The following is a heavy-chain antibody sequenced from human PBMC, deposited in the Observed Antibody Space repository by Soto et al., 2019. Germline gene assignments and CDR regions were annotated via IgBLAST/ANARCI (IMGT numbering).Heavy chain of an antibody. CDR2: ISWNGVDL. V-gene: IGHV3-9*01. Sequence: EVQLVESGGGLVQPGRSLRLSCAASGFTFDDYAMHLVRQAPGKGLEWVSGISWNGVDLGYADSVKGRFTISRDNTKNSLYLQMNRLRPEETAFYYCAKDTYSGHEGYIFDYCGKGTLVPVSS. CDR3: AKDTYSGHEGYIFDY. J-gene: IGHJ4*02. CDR1: GFTFDDYA. D-gene: IGHD1-26*01.